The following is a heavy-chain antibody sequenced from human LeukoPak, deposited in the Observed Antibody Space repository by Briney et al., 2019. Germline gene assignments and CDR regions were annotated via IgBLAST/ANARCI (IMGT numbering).Heavy chain of an antibody. J-gene: IGHJ4*02. Sequence: GGSLRLPCAASGFTFSSYAMHWVRQAPGKGLEWVAVISYDGSNKYYADSVKGRFTISRDNSKNTLYLQMNSLRAEDTAVYYCARDKYSYGSFDYWGQGTLVTVSS. CDR1: GFTFSSYA. D-gene: IGHD5-18*01. CDR2: ISYDGSNK. CDR3: ARDKYSYGSFDY. V-gene: IGHV3-30-3*01.